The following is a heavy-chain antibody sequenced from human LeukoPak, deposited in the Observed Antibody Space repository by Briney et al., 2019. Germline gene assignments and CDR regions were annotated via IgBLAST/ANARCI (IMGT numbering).Heavy chain of an antibody. CDR3: ARVPRLGYSGYGPFYYYYYYMDV. CDR2: IYYSGST. J-gene: IGHJ6*03. Sequence: PSETLSLTCTVSGGSISSSSYYWGWIRQPPGKGLEWIGSIYYSGSTYYNPSLKSRVTISVDTSKNQFSLKLSSVTAADTAVYYCARVPRLGYSGYGPFYYYYYYMDVWGKGTTVTVSS. D-gene: IGHD5-12*01. V-gene: IGHV4-39*01. CDR1: GGSISSSSYY.